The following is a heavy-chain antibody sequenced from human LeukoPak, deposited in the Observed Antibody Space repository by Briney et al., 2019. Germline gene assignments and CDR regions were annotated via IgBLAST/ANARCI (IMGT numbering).Heavy chain of an antibody. CDR1: GYSISSGYS. J-gene: IGHJ5*02. D-gene: IGHD6-19*01. CDR2: IYYSGST. CDR3: ASTLIAVAPFDP. Sequence: SETLSLTCTVSGYSISSGYSWGWIRQPPGKGLEWIGYIYYSGSTNYNPSLKSRVTISVDTSKNQFSLKLSSVTAADTAVYYCASTLIAVAPFDPWGQGTLVTVSS. V-gene: IGHV4-38-2*02.